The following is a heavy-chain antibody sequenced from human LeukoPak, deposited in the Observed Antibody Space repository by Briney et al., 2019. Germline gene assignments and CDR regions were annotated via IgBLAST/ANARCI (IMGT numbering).Heavy chain of an antibody. CDR1: GFTFAIYH. J-gene: IGHJ3*02. V-gene: IGHV3-23*01. CDR3: AKSRVEVAGTGGFDT. CDR2: IRGDGV. Sequence: PGESLRLSCAASGFTFAIYHMSWVRQAPGKGLEWVATIRGDGVYYADSVKGRFTISRDDSKNTVYVQMNSLRAEDTAVYYCAKSRVEVAGTGGFDTWGRGTLVAVSS. D-gene: IGHD6-13*01.